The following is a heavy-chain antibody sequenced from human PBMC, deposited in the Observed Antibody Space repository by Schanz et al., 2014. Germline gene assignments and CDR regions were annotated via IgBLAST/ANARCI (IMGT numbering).Heavy chain of an antibody. V-gene: IGHV4-4*02. CDR3: VRGVGAWEQRIFDY. D-gene: IGHD1-26*01. J-gene: IGHJ4*02. CDR2: IYHNGDT. Sequence: QVLLQESGPGVVKPSGTLSLTCAVSGGSIISSTWWGWVRQPPGKGLEWIGEIYHNGDTSFNPSLKSRAPMSVDKSKKEFSLGLTSLTAADTALYYCVRGVGAWEQRIFDYWGKGTLVTVSS. CDR1: GGSIISSTW.